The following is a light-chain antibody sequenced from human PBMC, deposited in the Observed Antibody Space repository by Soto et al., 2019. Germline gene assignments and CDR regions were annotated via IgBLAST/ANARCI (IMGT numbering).Light chain of an antibody. V-gene: IGKV1-5*01. CDR1: QTISSW. J-gene: IGKJ1*01. CDR2: DVS. CDR3: QQYNSYPWT. Sequence: DIQMTQSPSTLSGSVGDRVTITCRASQTISSWLAWYQQKPGKAPKLLIYDVSSLESGVPSRFSGSESGTEFTLTISSLQPDDFATYYCQQYNSYPWTFGQGTKVDIK.